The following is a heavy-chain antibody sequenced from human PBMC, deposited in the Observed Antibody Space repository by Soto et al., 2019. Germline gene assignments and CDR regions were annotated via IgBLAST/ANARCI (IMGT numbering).Heavy chain of an antibody. CDR2: ISYDGSNK. Sequence: GGSLRLSCAASGFTFSSYGMHWVRQAPGKGLEWVAVISYDGSNKYYADSVKGRFTISRDNSKNTLYLQMNSLRAEDTAVYYCAKDQYIVATIQYYYYYGMDVWGQGTTVTVS. CDR1: GFTFSSYG. J-gene: IGHJ6*02. D-gene: IGHD5-12*01. V-gene: IGHV3-30*18. CDR3: AKDQYIVATIQYYYYYGMDV.